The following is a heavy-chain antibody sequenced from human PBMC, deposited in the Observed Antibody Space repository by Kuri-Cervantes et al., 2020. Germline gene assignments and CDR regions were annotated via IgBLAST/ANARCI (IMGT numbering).Heavy chain of an antibody. D-gene: IGHD1-26*01. J-gene: IGHJ5*01. CDR2: ISWDGGST. Sequence: GESLKISCAASGFTFDDYAMHWVRQAPGKGLEWVSLISWDGGSTYYADSVKGRFTISRDNSKNTLYLQMNSLRAEDTAAYYCAKDPNTLSIVGAAVAFDSWGQGTLVTVSS. CDR3: AKDPNTLSIVGAAVAFDS. CDR1: GFTFDDYA. V-gene: IGHV3-43D*04.